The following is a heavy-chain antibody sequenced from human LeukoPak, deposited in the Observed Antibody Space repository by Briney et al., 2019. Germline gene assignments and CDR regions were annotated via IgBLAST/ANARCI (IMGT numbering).Heavy chain of an antibody. CDR3: ARTSVYYFDY. J-gene: IGHJ4*02. CDR1: GYSISSGYY. CDR2: IYHSGST. V-gene: IGHV4-38-2*01. Sequence: SETLSLTRAVSGYSISSGYYWGWIRQPPGKGLEWIGSIYHSGSTYYNPSLKSRVTISVDTSKNQFSLKLSSVTAADTAVYYRARTSVYYFDYWGQGTLVTVSS.